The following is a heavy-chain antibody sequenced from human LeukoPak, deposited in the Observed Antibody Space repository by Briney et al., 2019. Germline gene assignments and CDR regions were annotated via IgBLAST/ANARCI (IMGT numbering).Heavy chain of an antibody. J-gene: IGHJ6*03. CDR2: IYTSGST. CDR3: ASTYGDYGSYYYMDV. V-gene: IGHV4-61*02. Sequence: PSEPLSLTCTVSGGSISSGSYYWSWIRQPAGKGLEWIGRIYTSGSTNYNPSLKSRVTISVDTSKNQFSLKLSSVTAADTAVYYCASTYGDYGSYYYMDVWGKGTTVTISS. D-gene: IGHD4-17*01. CDR1: GGSISSGSYY.